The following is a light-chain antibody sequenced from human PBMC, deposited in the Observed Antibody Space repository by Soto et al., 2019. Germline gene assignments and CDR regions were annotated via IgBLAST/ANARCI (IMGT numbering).Light chain of an antibody. V-gene: IGLV4-69*01. CDR3: QTWGTGTWV. J-gene: IGLJ3*02. Sequence: QLVLTQSPSASASLGASVKLICTLSSGHSSYAIAWYQQQPGKGPRYLMKLNSDGSHSKGDGIPDRFSGSSSGAERYLTISSLQSEDEADYYCQTWGTGTWVFGGGTKLTVL. CDR1: SGHSSYA. CDR2: LNSDGSH.